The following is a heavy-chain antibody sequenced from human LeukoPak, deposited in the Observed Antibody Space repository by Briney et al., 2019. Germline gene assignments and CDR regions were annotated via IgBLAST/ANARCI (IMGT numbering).Heavy chain of an antibody. CDR3: ARDRNNYGSGSYPSDY. J-gene: IGHJ4*02. D-gene: IGHD3-10*01. V-gene: IGHV1-18*01. Sequence: VASVKVSCEASGYTFTSYGISWVRQVPGQGLEWMGWISPYNGHTKYADKLQGRITMTTDTSTSTAYMELRSLRSDDTAVYSCARDRNNYGSGSYPSDYWGQGTLVTVSS. CDR1: GYTFTSYG. CDR2: ISPYNGHT.